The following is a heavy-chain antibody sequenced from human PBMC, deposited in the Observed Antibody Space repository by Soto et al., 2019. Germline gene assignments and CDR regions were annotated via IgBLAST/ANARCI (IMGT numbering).Heavy chain of an antibody. CDR3: ARDYRGHTSGYSPHFDY. CDR1: GYSFSSSW. D-gene: IGHD3-9*01. V-gene: IGHV5-51*01. Sequence: PGESLKISCKGSGYSFSSSWIGWVRQMSGKGLEWMGTIYPGDSDTRYSPSFQGQVTMTRDTSISTAYMELTGLTSDDTALYFCARDYRGHTSGYSPHFDYWGQGTPVTVSS. CDR2: IYPGDSDT. J-gene: IGHJ4*02.